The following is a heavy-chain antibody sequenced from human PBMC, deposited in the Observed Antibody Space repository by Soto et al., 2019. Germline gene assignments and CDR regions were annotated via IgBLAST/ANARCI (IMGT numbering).Heavy chain of an antibody. D-gene: IGHD1-7*01. J-gene: IGHJ4*02. V-gene: IGHV1-2*02. CDR2: ISPNSGGT. CDR3: GRGRSGELVVFY. Sequence: QVQLVQSGAEVKKSGASVKVSCKASGYTFTGYYIHWVRQAPGQGLEWMGEISPNSGGTKYAQKFQDRVPMPRDTSISTVYMELSNLSPDDTAVYYCGRGRSGELVVFYWGQGTLVTVYS. CDR1: GYTFTGYY.